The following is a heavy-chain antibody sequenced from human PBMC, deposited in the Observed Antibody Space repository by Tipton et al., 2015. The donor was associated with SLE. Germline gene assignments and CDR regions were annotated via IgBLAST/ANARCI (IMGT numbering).Heavy chain of an antibody. J-gene: IGHJ4*02. CDR3: AKGTTMVRGVLIGAYYFDY. Sequence: SLRLSCAASGFTFDDYATHWVRPAPGKGLEWVSGISWNSGSIGYADSVTGRFTISRDNAKNSLYLQMNSLRAEDTALYYCAKGTTMVRGVLIGAYYFDYWGQGTLVTVSS. CDR2: ISWNSGSI. V-gene: IGHV3-9*01. CDR1: GFTFDDYA. D-gene: IGHD3-10*01.